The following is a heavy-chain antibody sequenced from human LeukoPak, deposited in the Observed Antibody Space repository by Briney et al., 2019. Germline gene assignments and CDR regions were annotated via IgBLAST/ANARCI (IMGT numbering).Heavy chain of an antibody. Sequence: GGSLRLSCAASGFTFSSYSMNWVRQAPGKGLEWVSYISSSSSTIYYADSVKGRFTISRDNAKNSLYLQMNSLRAEDTAVYYCARLGTGNYWGLGTLVTVSS. CDR2: ISSSSSTI. CDR1: GFTFSSYS. D-gene: IGHD3-10*01. CDR3: ARLGTGNY. V-gene: IGHV3-48*04. J-gene: IGHJ4*02.